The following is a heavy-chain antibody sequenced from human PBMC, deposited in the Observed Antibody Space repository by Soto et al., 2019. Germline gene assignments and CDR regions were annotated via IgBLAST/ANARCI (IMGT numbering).Heavy chain of an antibody. V-gene: IGHV4-31*03. CDR3: ARGYCSSTSCYFDY. CDR2: IYYSGST. Sequence: PSETLSLTCTVSGGSISSGGYYWSWIRQHPGKGLEWIGYIYYSGSTYYNPSLKSRVTISVDTSKNQFSLKLSSVTAADTAVYYCARGYCSSTSCYFDYWGQGTLVTVS. J-gene: IGHJ4*02. CDR1: GGSISSGGYY. D-gene: IGHD2-2*01.